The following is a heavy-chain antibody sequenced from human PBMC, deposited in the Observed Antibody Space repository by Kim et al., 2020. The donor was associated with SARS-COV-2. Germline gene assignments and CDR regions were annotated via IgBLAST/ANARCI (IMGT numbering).Heavy chain of an antibody. Sequence: SETLSLTCAVYGGSFSGYYWSWIRQPPGKGLEWIGEINHSGSTNYNPSLKSRVTISVDTSKNQFSLKLSSVTAADTAVYYCARGGLLYTPIATHDYWGQGTLVTVSS. D-gene: IGHD6-13*01. V-gene: IGHV4-34*01. CDR1: GGSFSGYY. CDR3: ARGGLLYTPIATHDY. J-gene: IGHJ4*02. CDR2: INHSGST.